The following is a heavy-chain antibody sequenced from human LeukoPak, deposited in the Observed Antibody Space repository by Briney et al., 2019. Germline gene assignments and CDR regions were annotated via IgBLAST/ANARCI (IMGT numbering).Heavy chain of an antibody. D-gene: IGHD3-16*02. Sequence: PSETLSLTCTVSGGSISSDYWSWIRQPPGKGLEWIGYIYYSGSTNYNPSLKSRVTISVDTSKNQFSLKLSSVTAADTAVYYCARGATYYDYIWGSYRYTSFDYWGQGTLVTVSS. CDR1: GGSISSDY. CDR3: ARGATYYDYIWGSYRYTSFDY. V-gene: IGHV4-59*01. CDR2: IYYSGST. J-gene: IGHJ4*02.